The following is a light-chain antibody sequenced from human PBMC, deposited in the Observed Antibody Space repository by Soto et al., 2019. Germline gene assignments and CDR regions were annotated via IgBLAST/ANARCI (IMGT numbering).Light chain of an antibody. CDR1: SSDVGNYNL. J-gene: IGLJ1*01. V-gene: IGLV2-23*01. Sequence: QSALTQPASVSGSPGQSITISCTGTSSDVGNYNLVSWYQHHPGKAPKLMIYEGSKRPSGVSNRFSGSKSGNTASLTISGLQADDEADYYCCSSGIYVFGTGTKLTVL. CDR3: CSSGIYV. CDR2: EGS.